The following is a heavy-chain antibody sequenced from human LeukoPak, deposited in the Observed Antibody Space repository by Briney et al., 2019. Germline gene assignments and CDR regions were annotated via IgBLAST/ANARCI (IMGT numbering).Heavy chain of an antibody. CDR3: AREGYGSGRRLGLDV. CDR2: IKNSGGRA. D-gene: IGHD3-10*01. J-gene: IGHJ6*02. V-gene: IGHV1-46*01. Sequence: ASVKVSCKASGYIFINYYMHWVRQAPGQGLEWMAIIKNSGGRATYAQNFQGRVTMTRDTSTSTVYLEVNSLRSDDTAVYYCAREGYGSGRRLGLDVWGQGTTVTVSS. CDR1: GYIFINYY.